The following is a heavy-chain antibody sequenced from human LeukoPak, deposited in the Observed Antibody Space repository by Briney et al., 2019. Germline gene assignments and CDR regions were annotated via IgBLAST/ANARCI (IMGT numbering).Heavy chain of an antibody. CDR3: AREGSSWYYAFDI. CDR2: VYHSGST. Sequence: SETLPLTCAVSGYSISSGYYWGWIRQPPGKGLEWIGSVYHSGSTYYNPSLKSRVTISVDTSKNQFSLKLSSVTAADTAVYYCAREGSSWYYAFDIWGQGTMVTVSS. CDR1: GYSISSGYY. J-gene: IGHJ3*02. D-gene: IGHD6-13*01. V-gene: IGHV4-38-2*02.